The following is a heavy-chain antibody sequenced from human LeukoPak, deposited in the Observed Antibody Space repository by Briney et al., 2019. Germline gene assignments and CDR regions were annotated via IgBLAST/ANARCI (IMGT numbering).Heavy chain of an antibody. D-gene: IGHD5-18*01. CDR2: IYYSGST. CDR3: ARGYSYGYS. J-gene: IGHJ5*02. V-gene: IGHV4-59*01. CDR1: GGSISSYY. Sequence: KPSETLSLTCTVSGGSISSYYWSWIRQPPGKGLEWIGYIYYSGSTSYNPSLKSRVTISVDTSKNQFSLNLTSVTAADTAVYYCARGYSYGYSWGQGALVTVSS.